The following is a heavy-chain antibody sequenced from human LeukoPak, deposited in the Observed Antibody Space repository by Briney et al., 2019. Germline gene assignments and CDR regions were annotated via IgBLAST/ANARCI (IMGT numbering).Heavy chain of an antibody. CDR1: GYTFTGYY. CDR2: INPNSGGT. D-gene: IGHD3-3*01. CDR3: ARSYYDFWSGYLTY. J-gene: IGHJ4*02. V-gene: IGHV1-2*02. Sequence: ASVKVSCKASGYTFTGYYMHWVRQAPGQGLEWMGWINPNSGGTNYAQKFQGRVTMTRDTSISTAYMELSRLRSDDTAVYYYARSYYDFWSGYLTYWGQGTLVTVSS.